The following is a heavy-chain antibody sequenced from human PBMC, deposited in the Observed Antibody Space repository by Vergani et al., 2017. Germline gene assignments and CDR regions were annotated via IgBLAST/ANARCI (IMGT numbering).Heavy chain of an antibody. D-gene: IGHD6-13*01. CDR1: GFTFSSYA. CDR3: ARVPDSSWYWVSWYFDL. V-gene: IGHV3-30-3*01. CDR2: ISYDGSNK. J-gene: IGHJ2*01. Sequence: QVQLVESGGGVVQPGRSLRLSCAASGFTFSSYAMHWVRQAPGKGLEWVAVISYDGSNKYYADSVKGRFTISRHNSKNTLYLQMNSLRAEDTAVYYCARVPDSSWYWVSWYFDLWGRGTLVTVSS.